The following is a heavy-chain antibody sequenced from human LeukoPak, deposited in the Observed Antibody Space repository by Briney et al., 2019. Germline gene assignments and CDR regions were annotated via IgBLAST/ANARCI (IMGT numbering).Heavy chain of an antibody. Sequence: PGGSLRLSCAASGFTFNTYEMSWIRQAPGKGLEWVSYISSSGSTIYYADSVKGRFTISRDNAKNSLYLQMNSLRAEDTAVYYCARAGAYCGGDCYYAFDIWGQGTMVTVSS. CDR3: ARAGAYCGGDCYYAFDI. CDR1: GFTFNTYE. CDR2: ISSSGSTI. V-gene: IGHV3-11*01. J-gene: IGHJ3*02. D-gene: IGHD2-21*02.